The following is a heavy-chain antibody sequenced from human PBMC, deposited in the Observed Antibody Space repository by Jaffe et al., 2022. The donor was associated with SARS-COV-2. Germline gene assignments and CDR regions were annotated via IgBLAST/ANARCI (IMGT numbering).Heavy chain of an antibody. Sequence: EVQLVESGGGLVKPGGSLRLSCAASGFTFSSYSMNWVRQAPGKGLEWVSSISSSSSYIYYADSVKGRFTISRDNAKNSLYLQMNSLRAEDTAVYYCARDLGYSGYGKLFDYWGQGTLVTVSS. J-gene: IGHJ4*02. V-gene: IGHV3-21*01. CDR3: ARDLGYSGYGKLFDY. CDR1: GFTFSSYS. CDR2: ISSSSSYI. D-gene: IGHD5-12*01.